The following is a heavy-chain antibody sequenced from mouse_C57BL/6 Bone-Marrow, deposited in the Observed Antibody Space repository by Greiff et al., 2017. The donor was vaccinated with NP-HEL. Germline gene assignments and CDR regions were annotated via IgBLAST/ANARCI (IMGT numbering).Heavy chain of an antibody. CDR1: GFNIKDDY. CDR3: TTCDYVYAMDY. V-gene: IGHV14-4*01. Sequence: EVQLQQSGAELVRPGASVKLSCTASGFNIKDDYMHWVKQRPDQGLEWIGWIDPENGDTEYASKFQGKATITADTSSNTAYLQLSSLTSEDTAVDDCTTCDYVYAMDYWGQGTSVTVSS. CDR2: IDPENGDT. J-gene: IGHJ4*01. D-gene: IGHD2-4*01.